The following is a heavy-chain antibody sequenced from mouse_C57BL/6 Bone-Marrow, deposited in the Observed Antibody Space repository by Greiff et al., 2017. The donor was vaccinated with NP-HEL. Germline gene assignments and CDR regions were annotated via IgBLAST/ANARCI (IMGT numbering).Heavy chain of an antibody. Sequence: QVQLQQSGAELARPGASVKLSCKASGYTFTSYGISWVKQRTGQGLEWIGEIYPRSGNTYYNEKFKGKATLTADKSSSTAYMELRSLTSEDSAVYFCAREGRRYYDYDNFAYWGQGTLVTVSA. J-gene: IGHJ3*01. V-gene: IGHV1-81*01. D-gene: IGHD2-4*01. CDR3: AREGRRYYDYDNFAY. CDR2: IYPRSGNT. CDR1: GYTFTSYG.